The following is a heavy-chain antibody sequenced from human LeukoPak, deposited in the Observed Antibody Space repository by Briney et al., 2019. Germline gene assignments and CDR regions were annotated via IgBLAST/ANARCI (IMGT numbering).Heavy chain of an antibody. CDR3: ASAYCSSTSCYLFSFDY. CDR1: GGTFSSYA. J-gene: IGHJ4*02. D-gene: IGHD2-2*01. Sequence: SVKVSCKASGGTFSSYAISWVRQAPGQGLEWMGGIIPIFGTANYAQKFQGRVTLTADESTSTAYMELSSLRSEDAAVYYCASAYCSSTSCYLFSFDYWGQGTLVTVSS. V-gene: IGHV1-69*13. CDR2: IIPIFGTA.